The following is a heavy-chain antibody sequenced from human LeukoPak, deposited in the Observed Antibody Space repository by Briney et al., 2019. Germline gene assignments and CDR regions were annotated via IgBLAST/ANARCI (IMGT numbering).Heavy chain of an antibody. V-gene: IGHV4-39*01. CDR3: ARPWSHAFDI. J-gene: IGHJ3*02. CDR2: IYYSGST. Sequence: SETLSLTCTVSGGSISSSSYYWGRLRQPPGKGLEWIGSIYYSGSTYYNPSLKSRVTISVDTSKNQFSLKLSSVTAADTAVYYCARPWSHAFDIWGQGTMVTVSS. CDR1: GGSISSSSYY.